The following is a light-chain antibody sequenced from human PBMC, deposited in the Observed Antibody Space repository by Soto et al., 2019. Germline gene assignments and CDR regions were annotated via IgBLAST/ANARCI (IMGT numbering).Light chain of an antibody. CDR2: AAS. V-gene: IGKV1-39*01. CDR3: QQTYNTPPWT. J-gene: IGKJ5*01. Sequence: DVQMTQSPSSLSASVGDRVTITCRASQTISNYLNWYQQKPGKAPKLLIYAASSLQSGVPSRFSGSGSVTDFNLTISSLQPEDFATYYCQQTYNTPPWTFGQGTRLEI. CDR1: QTISNY.